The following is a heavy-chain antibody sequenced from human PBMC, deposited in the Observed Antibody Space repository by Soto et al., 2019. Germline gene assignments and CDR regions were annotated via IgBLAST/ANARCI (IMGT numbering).Heavy chain of an antibody. CDR2: ISGTGGGT. J-gene: IGHJ6*02. Sequence: EVHLLESGGGLVQPGGSLRLSCAASVCTFSNYAMTWVRQAPGKGLEWVSVISGTGGGTNNADSAKGRFTTSRDNSKNTIDLQMNSLRAADTAVYYCAKRAFYGSGIPNYYGMDVWSQGTAVTVSS. CDR1: VCTFSNYA. CDR3: AKRAFYGSGIPNYYGMDV. D-gene: IGHD3-10*01. V-gene: IGHV3-23*01.